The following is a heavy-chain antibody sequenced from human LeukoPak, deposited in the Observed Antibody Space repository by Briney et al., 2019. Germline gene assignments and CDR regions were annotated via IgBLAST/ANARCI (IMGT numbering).Heavy chain of an antibody. Sequence: GGSLRLSCAGSGFIFSSYEMHWVRQAPGKGLEWVSYISTSDSTIYYADSVKGRFTISRDNAKNSLYLQMNSLRAEDTAVYYCARNKHDYGDYGRAFDIWGQGTMVTVSS. V-gene: IGHV3-48*03. CDR1: GFIFSSYE. D-gene: IGHD4-17*01. J-gene: IGHJ3*02. CDR3: ARNKHDYGDYGRAFDI. CDR2: ISTSDSTI.